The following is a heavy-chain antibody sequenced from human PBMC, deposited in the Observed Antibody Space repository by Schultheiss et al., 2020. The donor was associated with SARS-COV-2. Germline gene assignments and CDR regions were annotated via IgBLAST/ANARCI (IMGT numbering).Heavy chain of an antibody. Sequence: SETLSLTCTVSGGSISSSSYYWGWIRQPPGQGLEWIGSIYYSGSTYYNPSLKSRVTISVDTSKNQFSLKLNSVTAADTAVYYCARRRMAYYYDSSGSDPLNYIDYWGQGTRVTVSS. V-gene: IGHV4-39*01. CDR1: GGSISSSSYY. J-gene: IGHJ4*02. D-gene: IGHD3-22*01. CDR3: ARRRMAYYYDSSGSDPLNYIDY. CDR2: IYYSGST.